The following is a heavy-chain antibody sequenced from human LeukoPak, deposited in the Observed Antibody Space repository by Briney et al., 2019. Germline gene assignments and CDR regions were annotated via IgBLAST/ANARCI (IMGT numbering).Heavy chain of an antibody. CDR3: AREWSLNYYGMDV. J-gene: IGHJ6*02. CDR1: GFTFSSYS. Sequence: GGSLRLSCAASGFTFSSYSMHWVRQAPGKGLEWVAVISYDGSNKYNADSVKGRFTISRDNSKNTLYLQMNSLRREDTAVYYCAREWSLNYYGMDVWGQGTTVTVSS. V-gene: IGHV3-30-3*01. D-gene: IGHD2-15*01. CDR2: ISYDGSNK.